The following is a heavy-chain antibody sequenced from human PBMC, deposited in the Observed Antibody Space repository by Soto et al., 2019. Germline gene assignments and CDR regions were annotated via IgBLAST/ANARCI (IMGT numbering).Heavy chain of an antibody. J-gene: IGHJ4*02. CDR1: GYSFTSYW. CDR2: IYPGDSDT. D-gene: IGHD6-13*01. V-gene: IGHV5-51*01. CDR3: ARHTPRIAAAGMGGSFDY. Sequence: GESLKISCKGSGYSFTSYWIGWVRQMPGKGLEWMGIIYPGDSDTSYSPSFQGQVTISADKSISTAYLQWSSLKASDTAMYYWARHTPRIAAAGMGGSFDYWGQGTLVTVSS.